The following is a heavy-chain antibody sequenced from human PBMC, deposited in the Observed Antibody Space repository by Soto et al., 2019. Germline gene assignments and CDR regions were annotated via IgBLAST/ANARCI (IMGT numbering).Heavy chain of an antibody. V-gene: IGHV2-5*02. CDR3: AHILGITGTTRWSYSYYMGV. J-gene: IGHJ6*03. CDR2: IYWDDDK. Sequence: ASGPTLVNPTQTLTLTCTFSGFSLSTSGVGVGWIRQPPGKALEWLALIYWDDDKRYSPSLKSRLTITKDTSKNQVVLTMTNMDPVDTATYYCAHILGITGTTRWSYSYYMGVWGKGTMVTVSS. D-gene: IGHD1-20*01. CDR1: GFSLSTSGVG.